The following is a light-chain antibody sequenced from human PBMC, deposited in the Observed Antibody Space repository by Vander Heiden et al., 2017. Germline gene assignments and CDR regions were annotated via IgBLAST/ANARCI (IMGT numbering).Light chain of an antibody. Sequence: SYELTQPPAVSVSPGQTANIPCYGDKLGNKYVSWYQQKPGQPPVLVIYQNTKRPSEIPERISGSNSGNTATLTISGTQAMDEADYYCQAWDSRAVIFGGGTTLTV. CDR1: KLGNKY. V-gene: IGLV3-1*01. CDR2: QNT. CDR3: QAWDSRAVI. J-gene: IGLJ2*01.